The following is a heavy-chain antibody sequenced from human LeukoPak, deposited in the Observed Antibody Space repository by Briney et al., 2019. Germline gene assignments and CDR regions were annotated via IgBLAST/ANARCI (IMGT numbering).Heavy chain of an antibody. CDR2: ISGRGGST. D-gene: IGHD2-15*01. V-gene: IGHV3-23*01. Sequence: QPGGSLRLSCAASGFTFSSYGMSWVRQAPGKGLEWVSAISGRGGSTYYADSVKGRFTISRDNSKNTLYLQMNSLRAEDTAVYYCAKEERYCSGGSCYGGFDPWGQGTLVTVSS. J-gene: IGHJ5*02. CDR3: AKEERYCSGGSCYGGFDP. CDR1: GFTFSSYG.